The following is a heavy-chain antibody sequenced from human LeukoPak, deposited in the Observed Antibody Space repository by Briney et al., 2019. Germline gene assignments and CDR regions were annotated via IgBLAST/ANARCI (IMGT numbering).Heavy chain of an antibody. CDR3: ARISGSEAFDY. J-gene: IGHJ4*02. V-gene: IGHV4-34*01. Sequence: SETLSLTCAVYGGSFSGYYWSWIRQPPGKGLEWIGEINHSGSTNYNPSLKSRVTISVDTSKNQFSLKLSSVTAADTVVYYCARISGSEAFDYWGQGTLVTVSS. D-gene: IGHD1-26*01. CDR1: GGSFSGYY. CDR2: INHSGST.